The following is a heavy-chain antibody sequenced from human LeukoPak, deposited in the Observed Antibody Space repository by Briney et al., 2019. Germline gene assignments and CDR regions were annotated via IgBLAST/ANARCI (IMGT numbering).Heavy chain of an antibody. J-gene: IGHJ4*02. CDR3: ARPLYSSSSNLDY. D-gene: IGHD6-6*01. Sequence: ASVKVSCTASGYTFTGYYMHWVRQAPGQGLEWMGWINPNTGDTHSAQKFQGRVTMTRDTSISTAYMELSRLRSDDTAMYYCARPLYSSSSNLDYWGQGTLVTVSS. CDR2: INPNTGDT. CDR1: GYTFTGYY. V-gene: IGHV1-2*02.